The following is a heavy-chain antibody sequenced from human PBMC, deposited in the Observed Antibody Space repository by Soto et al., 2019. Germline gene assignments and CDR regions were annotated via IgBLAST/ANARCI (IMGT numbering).Heavy chain of an antibody. D-gene: IGHD1-1*01. CDR3: AQERGDGYNSVIGY. CDR1: GFSLSNARMG. CDR2: IFSNDEK. V-gene: IGHV2-26*01. J-gene: IGHJ4*02. Sequence: SGPTLVNPTETLTLTCTVSGFSLSNARMGVSWIRQPPGKALEWLAHIFSNDEKSYSTSLKSRLTISKDTSKSQVVLTMTNMDPVDTATYYCAQERGDGYNSVIGYWGQGTLVTVSS.